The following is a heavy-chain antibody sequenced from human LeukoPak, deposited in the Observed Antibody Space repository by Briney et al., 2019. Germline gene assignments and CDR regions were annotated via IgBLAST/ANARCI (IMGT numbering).Heavy chain of an antibody. CDR3: ARDHFKYYFDY. CDR1: GFTFSNYA. Sequence: PGGSLRLSCAASGFTFSNYAMHWVRQAPGKGLEWVAVISYDGSNKYYADSVKGRFTISRDNSKNTLYLQMNSLRAEDTAVYYCARDHFKYYFDYWGQGTLVTVSS. J-gene: IGHJ4*02. V-gene: IGHV3-30-3*01. CDR2: ISYDGSNK.